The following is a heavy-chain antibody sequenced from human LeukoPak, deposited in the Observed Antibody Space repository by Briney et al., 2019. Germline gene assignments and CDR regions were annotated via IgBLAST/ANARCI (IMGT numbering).Heavy chain of an antibody. J-gene: IGHJ4*02. CDR1: GYSFTSYW. CDR3: ARRGEAMDPFDY. D-gene: IGHD5-18*01. Sequence: GESLKISCKDSGYSFTSYWICWVRQLPRKGLEWMGIIYPGDSDTRYSPSFQGQVTISADKSINTAYLQWSSLKASDTAIYYCARRGEAMDPFDYWGQGTLVTVSS. CDR2: IYPGDSDT. V-gene: IGHV5-51*01.